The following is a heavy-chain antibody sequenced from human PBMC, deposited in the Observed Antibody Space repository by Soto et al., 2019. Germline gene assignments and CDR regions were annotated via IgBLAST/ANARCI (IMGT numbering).Heavy chain of an antibody. J-gene: IGHJ5*02. Sequence: GESLKISCKGSGYSFTSYWISWARQMPGKGLEWMGRIDPSDSYTNYSPSFQGHVTMSADKSINTAYLQWSSLKASDSAMYYCARHKAFYYDNSGAWGQGSLVTVSS. CDR3: ARHKAFYYDNSGA. D-gene: IGHD3-22*01. V-gene: IGHV5-10-1*01. CDR2: IDPSDSYT. CDR1: GYSFTSYW.